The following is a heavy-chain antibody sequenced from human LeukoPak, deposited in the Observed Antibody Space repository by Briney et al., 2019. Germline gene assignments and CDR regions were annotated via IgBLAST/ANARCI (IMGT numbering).Heavy chain of an antibody. J-gene: IGHJ3*02. CDR3: ARDRDSSRTFDI. Sequence: GGSLRLSCAAFGFTFSDYYMSWIRQAPGKGLEWVSYISSSSSYTNYADSVKGRFTISRDNAKNSLYLQMNSLRAEDTAVYYCARDRDSSRTFDIWGQGTMVTVSS. D-gene: IGHD6-13*01. V-gene: IGHV3-11*06. CDR2: ISSSSSYT. CDR1: GFTFSDYY.